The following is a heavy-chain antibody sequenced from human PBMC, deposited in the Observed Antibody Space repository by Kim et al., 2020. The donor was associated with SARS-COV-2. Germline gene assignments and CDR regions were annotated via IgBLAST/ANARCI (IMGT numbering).Heavy chain of an antibody. V-gene: IGHV3-23*01. J-gene: IGHJ4*02. Sequence: GGSLRLSCATSGFTFSSYALNWVRQDPGKGLEWVSGISGSGFSTFYADSVKGRFTISRDDYTNTLYLQMNSLRVDDTAVYFCASGGGFGESLPLNPFPFDSWGQGTLVTVSS. CDR3: ASGGGFGESLPLNPFPFDS. CDR1: GFTFSSYA. D-gene: IGHD3-10*01. CDR2: ISGSGFST.